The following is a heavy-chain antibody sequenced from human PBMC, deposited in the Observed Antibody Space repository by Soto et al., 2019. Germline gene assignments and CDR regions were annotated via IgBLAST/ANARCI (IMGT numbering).Heavy chain of an antibody. CDR1: GFTFGSYA. V-gene: IGHV3-30-3*01. Sequence: QVQLVESGGGVVQPGRSLRLSCAASGFTFGSYAMHWVRQAPGKGLEWVAVISYDGSNKYYADSVKGRFTISRDNSKNTLYLQMNSLRAEDTAVYYCARAGEQSREFDYWGQGTLVTVSS. D-gene: IGHD3-10*01. CDR2: ISYDGSNK. CDR3: ARAGEQSREFDY. J-gene: IGHJ4*02.